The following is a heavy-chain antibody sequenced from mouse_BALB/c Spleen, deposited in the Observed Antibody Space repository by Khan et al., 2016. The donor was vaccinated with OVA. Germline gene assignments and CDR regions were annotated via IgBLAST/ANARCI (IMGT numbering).Heavy chain of an antibody. CDR3: ANHGSSSAWLTY. D-gene: IGHD1-1*01. Sequence: QVQLQQSGAELAKPGASVKMSCKASGYTFTSYWMHWVKQRPGQGLEWIGYINPSTGYTEYNQRFTDKATLTADKASRTAYMQLSSLTSEESAVYYCANHGSSSAWLTYWGQGTLVTVSA. CDR2: INPSTGYT. CDR1: GYTFTSYW. J-gene: IGHJ3*01. V-gene: IGHV1-7*01.